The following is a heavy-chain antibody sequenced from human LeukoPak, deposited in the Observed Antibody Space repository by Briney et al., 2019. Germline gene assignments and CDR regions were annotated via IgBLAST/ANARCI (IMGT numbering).Heavy chain of an antibody. CDR1: GASFSSYY. D-gene: IGHD3-3*01. V-gene: IGHV4-59*01. J-gene: IGHJ6*03. CDR3: ARSPPGLRLLQSSNRPYYMAV. Sequence: SETLTLTCSVSGASFSSYYRTWVRQTPGKGLEWIGSVWYTEYSDYNPSLTSRDSISIDASENRFSLRLTSVTAADTAVYYCARSPPGLRLLQSSNRPYYMAVGGKGTSVIVPS. CDR2: VWYTEYS.